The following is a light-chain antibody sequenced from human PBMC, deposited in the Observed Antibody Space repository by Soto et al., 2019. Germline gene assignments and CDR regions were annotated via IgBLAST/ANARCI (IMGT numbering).Light chain of an antibody. V-gene: IGKV3-11*01. CDR2: DAS. CDR1: QSIRTS. CDR3: QQRSNWPRFT. Sequence: EIVLTQSPATLSLSPGERATLSCRASQSIRTSLAWYQHKPGQAPRLLIHDASNRATGIPARFSGSGSGTDFTLTISSLETEDFAVYYCQQRSNWPRFTFGPGTKVDVK. J-gene: IGKJ3*01.